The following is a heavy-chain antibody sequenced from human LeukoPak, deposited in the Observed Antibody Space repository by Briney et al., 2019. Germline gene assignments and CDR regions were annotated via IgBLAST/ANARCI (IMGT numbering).Heavy chain of an antibody. D-gene: IGHD5-24*01. V-gene: IGHV3-7*04. CDR1: GFPFSNYW. Sequence: GGSLRLSCVASGFPFSNYWMTWVRQAPGKGLEWVANIKQDGSKKSYVDSVKGRFTISRDNAKNSLYLQMNSLRAEDTAIYYCTRVGYIDEGIDYWGQGTLVTVSS. CDR2: IKQDGSKK. CDR3: TRVGYIDEGIDY. J-gene: IGHJ4*02.